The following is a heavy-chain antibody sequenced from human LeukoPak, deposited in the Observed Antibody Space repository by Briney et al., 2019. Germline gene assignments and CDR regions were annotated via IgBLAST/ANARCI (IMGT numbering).Heavy chain of an antibody. V-gene: IGHV4-39*01. CDR2: IYYGGST. J-gene: IGHJ5*02. CDR1: GVSISSSDYY. D-gene: IGHD2-15*01. CDR3: ARALGYCSGGSCTGGYNWFDP. Sequence: SETLSLTCTVSGVSISSSDYYWGWLRQPPGKGLEWIGSIYYGGSTYYNPSLKSRVTISVDTSMNQFSLKLSFVTTADTAVYYCARALGYCSGGSCTGGYNWFDPWGQGTLVTVPS.